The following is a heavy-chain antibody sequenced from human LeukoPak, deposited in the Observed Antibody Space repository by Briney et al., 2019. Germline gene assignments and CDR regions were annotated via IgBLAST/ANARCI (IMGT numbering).Heavy chain of an antibody. V-gene: IGHV4-38-2*02. D-gene: IGHD1-26*01. CDR1: GYSISSGYY. CDR2: IYHSGST. J-gene: IGHJ4*02. Sequence: SETLSLTCTVSGYSISSGYYWGGIRQPPGKGLEWIGSIYHSGSTYYNPSLKSRVTISVDTSKNQFSLKLSSVTAADTAVYYCARSGRPLRYWGQGTLVTVSS. CDR3: ARSGRPLRY.